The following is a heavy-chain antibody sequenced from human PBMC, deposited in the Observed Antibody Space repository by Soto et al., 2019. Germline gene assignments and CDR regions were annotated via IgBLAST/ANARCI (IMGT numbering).Heavy chain of an antibody. J-gene: IGHJ3*01. CDR2: ISNDGSDK. V-gene: IGHV3-30*18. Sequence: QVQLLESGGGVVQPGRSLRLSCAASGFTFNNYGMHWVRQAPGKGLEWVAVISNDGSDKYYADSVKGRLTISRDNSKDTLYLQRNSLRAEDTAVYYRAKDQGIAAYHGIDWGHGTMVTVSS. D-gene: IGHD6-13*01. CDR1: GFTFNNYG. CDR3: AKDQGIAAYHGID.